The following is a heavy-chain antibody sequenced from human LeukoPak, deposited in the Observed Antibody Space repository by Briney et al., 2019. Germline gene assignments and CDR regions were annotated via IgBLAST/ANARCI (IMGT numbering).Heavy chain of an antibody. Sequence: GGSLRLPCAASGFIFSSYWMHWVRQAPGKGLVWVSRINTDGSSTSYADSVKGRFTISRDNAKNTLYLQMNSLRAEDTAVYYCARDYYYGSQYYYYYYYMDVWGKGTTVTVSS. J-gene: IGHJ6*03. CDR3: ARDYYYGSQYYYYYYYMDV. V-gene: IGHV3-74*01. CDR1: GFIFSSYW. CDR2: INTDGSST. D-gene: IGHD3-10*01.